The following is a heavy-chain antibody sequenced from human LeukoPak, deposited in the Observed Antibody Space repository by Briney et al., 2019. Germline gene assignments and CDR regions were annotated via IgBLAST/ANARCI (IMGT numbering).Heavy chain of an antibody. CDR3: ARDQKGNYYDSSGYYYIIWFDP. CDR2: IKQDGSEK. J-gene: IGHJ5*02. CDR1: GFTFSSYW. V-gene: IGHV3-7*01. Sequence: PGGSLRLSCAASGFTFSSYWMSWVRQAPGKGLEWVANIKQDGSEKYYVDSVKGRFTISRDNAKNSLYLQMNSLRAEDTAVYYCARDQKGNYYDSSGYYYIIWFDPWGQGTLVTVSS. D-gene: IGHD3-22*01.